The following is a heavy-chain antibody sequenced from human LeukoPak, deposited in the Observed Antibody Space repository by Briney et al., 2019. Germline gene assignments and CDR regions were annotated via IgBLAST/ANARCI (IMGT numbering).Heavy chain of an antibody. D-gene: IGHD3-10*01. CDR1: GFTFSYYG. V-gene: IGHV3-30*03. Sequence: GGSLRLSCAASGFTFSYYGMHWVRQAPGKGLEWVAVISYDGSNKSYADSVKGRFTISRENAKNSLYLQMNSLRAGDTAMYYCAREGLFYGSGSYHSLDLWGRGTLVTVSS. J-gene: IGHJ2*01. CDR2: ISYDGSNK. CDR3: AREGLFYGSGSYHSLDL.